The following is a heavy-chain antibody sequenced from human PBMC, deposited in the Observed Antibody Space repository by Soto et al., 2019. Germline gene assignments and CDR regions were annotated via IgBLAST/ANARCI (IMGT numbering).Heavy chain of an antibody. Sequence: PGGSLRLSCAASGFTFSSYSMNWVRQAPGKGLEWVSSISSSSSYIYYADSVKGRFTISRDNAKNSLYLQMNSLRAEDTAVYYCARDQDSGYDFRGLFDYWGQGTLVTVSS. CDR2: ISSSSSYI. CDR1: GFTFSSYS. V-gene: IGHV3-21*01. CDR3: ARDQDSGYDFRGLFDY. J-gene: IGHJ4*02. D-gene: IGHD5-12*01.